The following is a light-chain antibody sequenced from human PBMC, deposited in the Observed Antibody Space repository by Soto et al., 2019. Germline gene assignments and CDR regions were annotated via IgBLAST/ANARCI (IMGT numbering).Light chain of an antibody. CDR3: CSFAGSSTYV. V-gene: IGLV2-23*01. Sequence: QSALTQPASVSGSPGQSITISCTGTSRDVGSYNLVSWYQQHPGNAPKLIIYEGTKRPSGVSYRFSGYKSGNTASLTISGLQEEDEGDYYCCSFAGSSTYVFGTGTKVTVL. CDR2: EGT. CDR1: SRDVGSYNL. J-gene: IGLJ1*01.